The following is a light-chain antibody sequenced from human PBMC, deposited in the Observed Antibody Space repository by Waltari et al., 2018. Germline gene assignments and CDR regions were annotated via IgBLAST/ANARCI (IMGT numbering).Light chain of an antibody. CDR2: EVS. V-gene: IGLV2-8*01. CDR3: SSCAGSSQML. CDR1: SSDVGGFDY. J-gene: IGLJ2*01. Sequence: QSALTQPPSASGSPGQSVTISCTGTSSDVGGFDYVSWYQQHPGKVPRLMIYEVSKLPSGVPDRFSGSKSGNTASLTVSGLQVEDEADYYCSSCAGSSQMLFGGGTKLTVL.